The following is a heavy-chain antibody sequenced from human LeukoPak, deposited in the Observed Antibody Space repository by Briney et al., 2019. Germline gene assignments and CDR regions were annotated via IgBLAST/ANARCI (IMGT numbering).Heavy chain of an antibody. CDR3: ARDLGSPLDY. V-gene: IGHV4-39*07. CDR1: GGSISSSSYY. D-gene: IGHD1-26*01. J-gene: IGHJ4*02. CDR2: IYHSGST. Sequence: SETLSLTCTVSGGSISSSSYYWGWIRQPPGKGLEWIGSIYHSGSTYYNPSLKSRVTISVDTSKNQFSLKLSSVTAADTAVYYCARDLGSPLDYWGQGTLVTVSS.